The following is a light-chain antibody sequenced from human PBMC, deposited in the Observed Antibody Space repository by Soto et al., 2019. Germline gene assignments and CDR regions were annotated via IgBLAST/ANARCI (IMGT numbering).Light chain of an antibody. CDR2: GAS. Sequence: DIVLTQSPGTLSLSPGERATLSCRASQSVSRNYLAWYQQKPGQAPRLLIYGASTRATAIPARFSGSGSGTEFTLSISSLQSEDFAVYYCQQYNTWPRTFGQGTKVETK. CDR1: QSVSRN. V-gene: IGKV3-15*01. J-gene: IGKJ1*01. CDR3: QQYNTWPRT.